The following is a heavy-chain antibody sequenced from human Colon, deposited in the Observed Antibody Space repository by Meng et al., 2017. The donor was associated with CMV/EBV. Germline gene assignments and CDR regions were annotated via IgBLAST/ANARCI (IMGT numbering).Heavy chain of an antibody. D-gene: IGHD4-17*01. CDR2: INTDGTTL. CDR3: ARATVQGINWFDP. CDR1: GFTFTNYW. Sequence: GGSLRLSCAVSGFTFTNYWMHWVRHSPGKGLEWVSRINTDGTTLTYAASVKGRFTVSRDDAKNMVYLQMNSLRAEDTAVYYCARATVQGINWFDPWGQGTPVTVSS. J-gene: IGHJ5*02. V-gene: IGHV3-74*03.